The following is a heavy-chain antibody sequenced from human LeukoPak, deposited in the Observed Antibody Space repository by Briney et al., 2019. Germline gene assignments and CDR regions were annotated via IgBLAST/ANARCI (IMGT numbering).Heavy chain of an antibody. J-gene: IGHJ4*02. Sequence: GESLKISCKGSGYSFTSYWIGWVRQMPRKGLEWMGIIYPGDSDTRYSPSFQGQVTISADKSINTAYLQWSSLKASDTAMYYCATSESQTKFDYWGQGTLVTVSS. V-gene: IGHV5-51*01. CDR3: ATSESQTKFDY. CDR1: GYSFTSYW. CDR2: IYPGDSDT. D-gene: IGHD1/OR15-1a*01.